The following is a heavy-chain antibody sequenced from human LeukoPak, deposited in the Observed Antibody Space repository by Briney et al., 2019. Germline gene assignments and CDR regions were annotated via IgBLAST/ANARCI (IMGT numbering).Heavy chain of an antibody. CDR2: INHSGST. CDR1: GGSFSGYY. J-gene: IGHJ4*02. Sequence: SETLSLTCAVYGGSFSGYYWSWIRQPPGKGLVWIGEINHSGSTKYHPSLKSRVNISVDTSKHQFYLKLSSVTAAETAVYYCARGVPPYDSSGFRFDYWGQGTLVTVSS. D-gene: IGHD3-22*01. V-gene: IGHV4-34*01. CDR3: ARGVPPYDSSGFRFDY.